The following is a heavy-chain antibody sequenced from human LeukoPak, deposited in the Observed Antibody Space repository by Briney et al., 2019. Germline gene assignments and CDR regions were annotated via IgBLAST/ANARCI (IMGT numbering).Heavy chain of an antibody. D-gene: IGHD3-16*01. J-gene: IGHJ3*02. V-gene: IGHV4-4*02. CDR2: IYHSGST. CDR3: ARDGDYVWGRKRTDAFDI. Sequence: SETLSLTCAVSGGSISSSNWWSWVRQPPGKGLEWIGEIYHSGSTNYNPSLKSRVTISVDKSKNQFSLKLSSVTAADTAVYYCARDGDYVWGRKRTDAFDIWGQGTMVTVSS. CDR1: GGSISSSNW.